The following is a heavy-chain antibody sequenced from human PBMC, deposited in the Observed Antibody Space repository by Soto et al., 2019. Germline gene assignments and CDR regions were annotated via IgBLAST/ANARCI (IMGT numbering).Heavy chain of an antibody. V-gene: IGHV3-7*01. Sequence: GGSLRLSCAASGFTFSSYWMSWVRQAPGKGLEWVANIKQDGSEKYYVDSVKGRFTISRDNAKNSLYLQMNSLRAEDTAVYYCARDRGSSPDGDAFDIWGQGTMVTVSS. CDR2: IKQDGSEK. CDR3: ARDRGSSPDGDAFDI. J-gene: IGHJ3*02. CDR1: GFTFSSYW. D-gene: IGHD6-6*01.